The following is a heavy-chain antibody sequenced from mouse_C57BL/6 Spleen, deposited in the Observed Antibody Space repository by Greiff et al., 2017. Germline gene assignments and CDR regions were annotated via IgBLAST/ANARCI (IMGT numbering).Heavy chain of an antibody. CDR1: GYSFTGYY. CDR3: ARVTTGGDYWYFDV. J-gene: IGHJ1*03. Sequence: EVQLQQSGPELVKPGASAKISCKASGYSFTGYYMNWVKQSPEMSLEWIGEINPSTGGTTYNQKFKAKATLTVDKSSSTAYMQLKSLTSEDSAVYYCARVTTGGDYWYFDVWGTGTTVTVSS. CDR2: INPSTGGT. V-gene: IGHV1-42*01. D-gene: IGHD1-1*01.